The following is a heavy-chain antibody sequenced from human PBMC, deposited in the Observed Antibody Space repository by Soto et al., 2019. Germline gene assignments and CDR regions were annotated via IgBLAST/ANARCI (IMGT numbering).Heavy chain of an antibody. CDR1: GYTFTNYW. D-gene: IGHD6-19*01. Sequence: PGESLKISCKGLGYTFTNYWIGWVRQMPGKGLEWMGLIYPSDLDTRYSPSFQGQVTISADKSVSTAYLQWNSLKASDTAMYYCATHGPGVAASFWGQGTQVTVSS. V-gene: IGHV5-51*01. CDR2: IYPSDLDT. CDR3: ATHGPGVAASF. J-gene: IGHJ4*02.